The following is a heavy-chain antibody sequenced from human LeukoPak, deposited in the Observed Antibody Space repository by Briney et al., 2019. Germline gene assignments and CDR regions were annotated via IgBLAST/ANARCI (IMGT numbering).Heavy chain of an antibody. CDR1: GFTFSSYA. D-gene: IGHD1-1*01. Sequence: GGSLRLSCAASGFTFSSYAMSWVRQAPGKGLEWISTIRGSDASTYYADSVKGRFTISRDNSMNTLYLQMNSLRAEDTAIYYCANGRTYYYYYMDVWGKGTTVTVSS. V-gene: IGHV3-23*01. J-gene: IGHJ6*03. CDR3: ANGRTYYYYYMDV. CDR2: IRGSDAST.